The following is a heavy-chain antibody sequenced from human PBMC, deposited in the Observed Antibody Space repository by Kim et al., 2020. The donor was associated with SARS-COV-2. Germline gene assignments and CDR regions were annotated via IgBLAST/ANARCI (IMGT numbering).Heavy chain of an antibody. D-gene: IGHD3-9*01. CDR1: GGSFSGYY. CDR3: ARGPYFDWLLSNWFDP. CDR2: INHSGST. J-gene: IGHJ5*02. V-gene: IGHV4-34*01. Sequence: SETLSLTCAVYGGSFSGYYWSWIRQPPGKGLEWIGEINHSGSTNYNPSLKSRVTISVDTSKNQFSLKLSSVTAADTAVCYCARGPYFDWLLSNWFDPWGQGTLVTVSS.